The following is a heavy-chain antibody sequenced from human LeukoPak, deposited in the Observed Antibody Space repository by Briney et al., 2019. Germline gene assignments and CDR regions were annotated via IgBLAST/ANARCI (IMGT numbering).Heavy chain of an antibody. Sequence: GGSLSLSCAAFGFTFSGYAMHWVRQAPGKGLEWVAFIRYDGSNKYYADSVKGRFTISRDNSKNTLYLQMNNLRAEDTAVYYCARADLGSCSGGSCYGHYWGQGTLVTVSS. D-gene: IGHD2-15*01. CDR2: IRYDGSNK. CDR3: ARADLGSCSGGSCYGHY. J-gene: IGHJ4*02. V-gene: IGHV3-30*02. CDR1: GFTFSGYA.